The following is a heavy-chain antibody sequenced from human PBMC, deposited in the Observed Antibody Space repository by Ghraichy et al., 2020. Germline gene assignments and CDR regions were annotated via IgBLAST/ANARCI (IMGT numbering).Heavy chain of an antibody. V-gene: IGHV6-1*01. Sequence: QTLSLTCGISGDSVSTTSAAWNWIRQSPSRGLEWLGRTYYRSDWKYNYALSVRSRITISPDTTKNQVSLHLNSVTPEDTAVYYCARAPRAYFDILIGMNDVLDIWAQGTTVIVSS. D-gene: IGHD3-9*01. CDR2: TYYRSDWKY. CDR3: ARAPRAYFDILIGMNDVLDI. J-gene: IGHJ3*02. CDR1: GDSVSTTSAA.